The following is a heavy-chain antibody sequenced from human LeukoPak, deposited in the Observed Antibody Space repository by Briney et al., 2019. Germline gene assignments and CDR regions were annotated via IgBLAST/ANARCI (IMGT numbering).Heavy chain of an antibody. Sequence: PGGSLRLSCAASGFTFSSYAMNWVRQAPGKGLEWVSAVSASGGRTYYADFVKGRFTISRDNSKNTLYLQLNSLRAEDTAVYYCATDKGNFDYWGQGTLVTVSS. CDR1: GFTFSSYA. V-gene: IGHV3-23*01. CDR3: ATDKGNFDY. J-gene: IGHJ4*02. D-gene: IGHD6-13*01. CDR2: VSASGGRT.